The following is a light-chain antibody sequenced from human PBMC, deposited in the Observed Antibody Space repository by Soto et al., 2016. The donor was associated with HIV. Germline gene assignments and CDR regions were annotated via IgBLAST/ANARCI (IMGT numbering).Light chain of an antibody. J-gene: IGLJ1*01. CDR1: NIGSKS. Sequence: SYELTQPPSVSVAPGKTARITCGGENIGSKSVHWYQQKPGQAPVLVVYDDSDRPSGIPERFSGSNSGNTATLTISRVEAGDEADYYCQVWDNTSDHYVFGTGTKGHRP. V-gene: IGLV3-21*03. CDR3: QVWDNTSDHYV. CDR2: DDS.